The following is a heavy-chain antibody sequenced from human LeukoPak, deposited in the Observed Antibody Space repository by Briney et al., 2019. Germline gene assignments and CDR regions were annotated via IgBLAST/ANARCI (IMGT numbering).Heavy chain of an antibody. CDR1: GFTFSSYE. CDR2: ISSSGSTI. Sequence: PGGSLRLSCAASGFTFSSYEMNWVRQAPGKGLEWVSYISSSGSTIYYADSVKGRFTISRDNAKNSLYLQMNSLRAEDTAVYYCARTLLLYGIRGFDYWGQGTLVTVSS. D-gene: IGHD2-2*02. J-gene: IGHJ4*02. V-gene: IGHV3-48*03. CDR3: ARTLLLYGIRGFDY.